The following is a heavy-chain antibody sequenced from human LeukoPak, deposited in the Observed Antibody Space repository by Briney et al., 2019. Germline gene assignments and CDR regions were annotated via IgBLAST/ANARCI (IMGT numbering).Heavy chain of an antibody. Sequence: GGSLRLSCAASGFTFSSYAMFWVRQAPGKGLEWVSTISGGGGSTYYADSVKGRFTISRDNSKNTLYLQVNSLRAEDTAVYYCAKIPYSSGWVQNWFDPWGQGTLVTVSS. D-gene: IGHD6-19*01. CDR2: ISGGGGST. CDR3: AKIPYSSGWVQNWFDP. V-gene: IGHV3-23*01. J-gene: IGHJ5*02. CDR1: GFTFSSYA.